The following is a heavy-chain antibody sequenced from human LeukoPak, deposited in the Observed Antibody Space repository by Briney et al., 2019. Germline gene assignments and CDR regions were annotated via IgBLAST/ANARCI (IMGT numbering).Heavy chain of an antibody. CDR1: GFTVSSNY. D-gene: IGHD6-13*01. V-gene: IGHV3-53*01. CDR3: ARDADSSSWSMYYYYGMDV. Sequence: TGGSLRLSCAASGFTVSSNYMSWVRQAPGKGLEWVSVIYSGGSTYYADSVKGRFTISRGNSKNTLYLQMNSLRAEDTAVYYCARDADSSSWSMYYYYGMDVWGQGTTVTVSS. CDR2: IYSGGST. J-gene: IGHJ6*02.